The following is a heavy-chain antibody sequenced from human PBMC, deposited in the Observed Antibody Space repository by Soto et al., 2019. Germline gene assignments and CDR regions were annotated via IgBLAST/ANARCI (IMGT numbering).Heavy chain of an antibody. CDR1: GGSISSYY. Sequence: PSETLSLTCTVSGGSISSYYWSWIRQPPGKGLEWIGYIYYSGSTNYNPSLKSRVTISVDTSKNQFSLKLSSVTAADTAVYYCARVKVTTVTTRDLYYYYYYMDVWGKGTTVTVSS. J-gene: IGHJ6*03. V-gene: IGHV4-59*01. CDR3: ARVKVTTVTTRDLYYYYYYMDV. D-gene: IGHD4-4*01. CDR2: IYYSGST.